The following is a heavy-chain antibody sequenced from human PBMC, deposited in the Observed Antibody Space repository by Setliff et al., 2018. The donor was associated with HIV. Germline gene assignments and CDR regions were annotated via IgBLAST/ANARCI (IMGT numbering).Heavy chain of an antibody. CDR1: GFTFDSYS. V-gene: IGHV3-48*01. D-gene: IGHD2-2*01. Sequence: PGGSLRLSCATSGFTFDSYSIIWVRQAPGKGLEWVSYISGLGGGTIYYADSVRGRFTISRDDAENSLYLQMNSLRAEDTAVYYCASHFGYCSSTSCEGYWGQGALVTVSS. CDR2: ISGLGGGTI. CDR3: ASHFGYCSSTSCEGY. J-gene: IGHJ4*02.